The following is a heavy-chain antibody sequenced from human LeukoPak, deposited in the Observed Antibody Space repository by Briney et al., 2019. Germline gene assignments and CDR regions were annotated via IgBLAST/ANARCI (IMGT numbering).Heavy chain of an antibody. CDR2: IRYDGSNK. Sequence: GGSLRLSCAASGFTFSSYGMHWVRQAPGKGLEWVAFIRYDGSNKYYADSVKGRFTISRGNSKYTLYLQMNSLRAEDTAVYYCVSGTVAQFDYWGQGTLVTVSS. V-gene: IGHV3-30*02. CDR1: GFTFSSYG. J-gene: IGHJ4*02. CDR3: VSGTVAQFDY. D-gene: IGHD1-1*01.